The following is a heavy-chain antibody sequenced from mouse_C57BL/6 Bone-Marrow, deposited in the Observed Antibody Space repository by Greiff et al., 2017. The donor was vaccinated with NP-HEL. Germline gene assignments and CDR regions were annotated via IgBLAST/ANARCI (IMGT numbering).Heavy chain of an antibody. Sequence: QVQLKQPGAELVRPGTSVKLSCKASGYTFTSYWMHWVKQRPGQGLEWIGVIDPSDSYTNYNQKFKGKATLTVDTSSSTAYMQLSSLTSEDSAVYYCARLNDGYYGYWGQGTTLTVSS. CDR3: ARLNDGYYGY. CDR2: IDPSDSYT. J-gene: IGHJ2*01. V-gene: IGHV1-59*01. D-gene: IGHD2-3*01. CDR1: GYTFTSYW.